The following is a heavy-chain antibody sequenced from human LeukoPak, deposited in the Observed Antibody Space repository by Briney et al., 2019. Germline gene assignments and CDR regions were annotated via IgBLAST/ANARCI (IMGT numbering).Heavy chain of an antibody. V-gene: IGHV1-2*02. CDR2: INPNSGGT. CDR3: ARVGSGLRDSSSWYDN. D-gene: IGHD6-13*01. Sequence: ASVKVSFKASGYTFTGYYMHWVRHAPGQGLEWMGWINPNSGGTNYAQKFQGRVTLTRDTSISTAYMELSSLRSDDTAVYYCARVGSGLRDSSSWYDNWGQGTLVTVSS. J-gene: IGHJ4*02. CDR1: GYTFTGYY.